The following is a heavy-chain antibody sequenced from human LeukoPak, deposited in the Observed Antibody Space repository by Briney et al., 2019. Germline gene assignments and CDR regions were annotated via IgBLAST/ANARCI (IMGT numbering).Heavy chain of an antibody. CDR2: INTYNGNT. CDR1: GYSFTIRG. J-gene: IGHJ4*02. Sequence: ASVKVSFKASGYSFTIRGINWVRQAPGQGLEWMGYINTYNGNTNYEQKFQGRVTMTTDTSTSTIYMELRSLRSDDTAVYYCARAVTGGDYWGQGTLVTVSS. D-gene: IGHD6-19*01. CDR3: ARAVTGGDY. V-gene: IGHV1-18*01.